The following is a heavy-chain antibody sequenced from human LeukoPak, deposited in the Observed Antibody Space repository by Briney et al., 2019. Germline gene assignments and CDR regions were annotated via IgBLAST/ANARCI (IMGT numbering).Heavy chain of an antibody. D-gene: IGHD2-2*01. CDR2: ISWNSGSI. Sequence: GGSLRLSCAASGFTFDDYAMHWVRQAPGKGLEWVSGISWNSGSIGYADSVKGRFTISRANAKNSLYLQMNSLRAEHTALYYCAIFWSRTSCHVYWVQGTLATVS. CDR3: AIFWSRTSCHVY. J-gene: IGHJ4*02. V-gene: IGHV3-9*01. CDR1: GFTFDDYA.